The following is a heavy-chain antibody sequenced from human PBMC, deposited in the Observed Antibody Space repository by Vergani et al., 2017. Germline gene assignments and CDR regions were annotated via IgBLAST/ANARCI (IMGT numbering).Heavy chain of an antibody. CDR2: IYYSGST. V-gene: IGHV4-30-4*08. CDR1: GDSISTSSYA. Sequence: QMQLQESGPGLVKPSETLSLRCTVSGDSISTSSYAWGWIRQPPGKTLEWIGYIYYSGSTYYNPSLKSRVTISVDTSKNQFSLKLSSVTAADTAVYYCARGVEGYNWNDGIAYYFDYWGQGTLVTVSS. D-gene: IGHD1-1*01. J-gene: IGHJ4*02. CDR3: ARGVEGYNWNDGIAYYFDY.